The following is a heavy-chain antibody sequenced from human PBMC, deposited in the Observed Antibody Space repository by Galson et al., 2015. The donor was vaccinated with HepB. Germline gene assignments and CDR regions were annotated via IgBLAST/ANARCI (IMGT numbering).Heavy chain of an antibody. CDR1: GYTFTSYY. Sequence: SVKVSCKASGYTFTSYYMHWVRQAPGQGLEWMGIINPSGGSTSYAQKFQGRVTMTRDTSTSTVYMELSSLRSEDTAVYYCARGAPIVVVTAPFDYWGQGTLVTVSS. CDR3: ARGAPIVVVTAPFDY. V-gene: IGHV1-46*01. J-gene: IGHJ4*02. CDR2: INPSGGST. D-gene: IGHD2-21*02.